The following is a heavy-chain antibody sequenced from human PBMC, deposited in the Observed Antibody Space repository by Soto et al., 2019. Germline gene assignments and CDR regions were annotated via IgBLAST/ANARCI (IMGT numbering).Heavy chain of an antibody. Sequence: ASVKVSCKVSGYTLTELSMHWVRQAPGKGLEWMGGFDPEDGETIYAQKFQGRVTITEDTSTSTAYMELSSLRSEDTAVYYCARSIVVVTALDYWGQGTLVTVSS. CDR1: GYTLTELS. CDR3: ARSIVVVTALDY. V-gene: IGHV1-24*01. D-gene: IGHD2-21*02. CDR2: FDPEDGET. J-gene: IGHJ4*02.